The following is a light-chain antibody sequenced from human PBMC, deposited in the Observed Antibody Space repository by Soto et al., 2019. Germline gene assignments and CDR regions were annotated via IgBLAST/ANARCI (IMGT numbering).Light chain of an antibody. CDR3: QQSGSSSGWT. V-gene: IGKV3-20*01. J-gene: IGKJ1*01. CDR2: GAS. Sequence: EIVLTQSPGTLSLSPGVRATLSCLASPSVSSSYLAWYQQKPGQAPRLLIYGASSRATGIPDRFSGSGSGIDFTLTISRLEPEDFAVYYCQQSGSSSGWTFGQGTTVEIK. CDR1: PSVSSSY.